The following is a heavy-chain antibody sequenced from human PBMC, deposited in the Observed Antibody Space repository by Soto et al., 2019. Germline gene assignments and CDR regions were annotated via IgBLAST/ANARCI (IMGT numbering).Heavy chain of an antibody. CDR3: TSRTTVTKIDAFDI. D-gene: IGHD4-17*01. Sequence: EVQLVESGGGLVQPGGSLKLSCAASGFTFSGSAMHWVRQASGKGMEWVGRIRSKANSYATAYAASVKGRFTISRDDSKNTAYLQMNSLKTEDTAVYYCTSRTTVTKIDAFDIWGQGTMVTVSS. CDR2: IRSKANSYAT. J-gene: IGHJ3*02. CDR1: GFTFSGSA. V-gene: IGHV3-73*01.